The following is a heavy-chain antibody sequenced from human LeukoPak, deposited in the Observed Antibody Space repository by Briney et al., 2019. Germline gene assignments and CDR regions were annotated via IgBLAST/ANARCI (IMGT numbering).Heavy chain of an antibody. D-gene: IGHD1-26*01. V-gene: IGHV3-30*02. CDR3: ARGPIVGATIDY. Sequence: GGSLRLSCAASGFTFSSYGMHWVRQALGKGLEWVAFIRYDGSNKYYADSVKGRFTISRDNSKNTLYLQMNSLRAEDTAVYYCARGPIVGATIDYWGQGTLVTVSS. CDR1: GFTFSSYG. J-gene: IGHJ4*02. CDR2: IRYDGSNK.